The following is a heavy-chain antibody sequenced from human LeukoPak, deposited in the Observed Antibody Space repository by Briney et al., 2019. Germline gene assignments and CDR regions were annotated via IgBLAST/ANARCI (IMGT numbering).Heavy chain of an antibody. CDR3: AREDSYGYGGVWFDP. J-gene: IGHJ5*02. Sequence: GSLRLSCAASGFTFSSYSMNWIRQPPGKGLEWIGYIYYSGSTNYNPSLKSRVTISVDTSKNQFSLKLSSVTAADTAVYYCAREDSYGYGGVWFDPWGQGTLVTVSS. CDR2: IYYSGST. CDR1: GFTFSSYS. V-gene: IGHV4-59*01. D-gene: IGHD5-18*01.